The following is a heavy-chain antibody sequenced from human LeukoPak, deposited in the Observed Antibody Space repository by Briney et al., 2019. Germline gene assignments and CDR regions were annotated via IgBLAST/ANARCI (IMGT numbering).Heavy chain of an antibody. CDR3: ARGLYYYDSSGYYLLDY. V-gene: IGHV1-18*01. J-gene: IGHJ4*02. CDR1: GYTFTSYG. D-gene: IGHD3-22*01. CDR2: ISAYNGNT. Sequence: ASVKVSCKASGYTFTSYGISWVPQAPGQGLEWMGWISAYNGNTNYAQKLQGRVTMTTDTSTSTAYMELRSLRSDDTAVYYCARGLYYYDSSGYYLLDYWGQGTLVTVSS.